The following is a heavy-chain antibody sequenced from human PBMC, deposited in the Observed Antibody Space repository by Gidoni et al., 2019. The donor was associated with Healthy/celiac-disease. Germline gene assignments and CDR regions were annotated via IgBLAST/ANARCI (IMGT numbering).Heavy chain of an antibody. J-gene: IGHJ4*02. V-gene: IGHV5-51*01. CDR2: IYPGDSET. Sequence: DVQLVKCGAQVKQPGVSQKISCKGSGYSFTSSWIGWVRQMPGKGPGWMGIIYPGDSETRYSPSFQGQVTISADKSISTAYLQWSSLKASDTAMYYCARFEHVDCYGSESGYRQVLDYWGQGTLVTVSS. CDR1: GYSFTSSW. D-gene: IGHD3-10*01. CDR3: ARFEHVDCYGSESGYRQVLDY.